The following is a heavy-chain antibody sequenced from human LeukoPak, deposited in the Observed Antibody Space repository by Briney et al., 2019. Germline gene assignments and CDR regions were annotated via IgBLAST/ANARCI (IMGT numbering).Heavy chain of an antibody. CDR1: GFTFSSYS. Sequence: GGSLRLSCAASGFTFSSYSMNWVRQAPGRGLEWVSSIGTSSSYIYYADSLKGRFTISRDNAKNSLYLQMNSLRAEDTAVYYCARVWTGQWPPHYYYMDVWGKGTTVTISS. V-gene: IGHV3-21*01. CDR2: IGTSSSYI. J-gene: IGHJ6*03. CDR3: ARVWTGQWPPHYYYMDV. D-gene: IGHD6-19*01.